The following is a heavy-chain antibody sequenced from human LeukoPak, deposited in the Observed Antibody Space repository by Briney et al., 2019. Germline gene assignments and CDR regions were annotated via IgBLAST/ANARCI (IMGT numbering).Heavy chain of an antibody. CDR3: AREDYVWGSYRSSGSD. CDR2: IYSGGST. V-gene: IGHV3-66*01. Sequence: GGSLRLSCAASGFTVSSNYMSWVRQAPGKGLEWVSVIYSGGSTYYADSVKGRFTISRDNSKNTLYLQMNSLRAEDTAVYYCAREDYVWGSYRSSGSDWGQGTWSPSPQ. J-gene: IGHJ4*02. D-gene: IGHD3-16*02. CDR1: GFTVSSNY.